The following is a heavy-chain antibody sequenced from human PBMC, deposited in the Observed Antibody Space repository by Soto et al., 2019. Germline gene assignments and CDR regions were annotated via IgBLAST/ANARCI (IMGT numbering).Heavy chain of an antibody. V-gene: IGHV1-69*13. Sequence: SVKVSCKASGGTFSSYGISWVRQAAGQGVEWMGGIIPIFGTANYAQKFQGRVTITADESTSTAYMELSSLRSEDTAVYYCASGSGSLGGYYYGMHVWGQGTTVTVSS. CDR1: GGTFSSYG. CDR2: IIPIFGTA. CDR3: ASGSGSLGGYYYGMHV. J-gene: IGHJ6*02. D-gene: IGHD1-26*01.